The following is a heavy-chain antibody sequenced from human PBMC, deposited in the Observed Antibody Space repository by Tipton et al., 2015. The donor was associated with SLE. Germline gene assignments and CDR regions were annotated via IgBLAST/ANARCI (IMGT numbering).Heavy chain of an antibody. D-gene: IGHD3-10*01. CDR3: AREGRGSYFDS. V-gene: IGHV3-66*01. CDR2: IYSAGST. J-gene: IGHJ4*02. CDR1: GFTVSYNY. Sequence: GSLRLSCAASGFTVSYNYMAWVRQAPGKGLEWVSSIYSAGSTYYADSVKGRFVISRENSKNTLYLQVNSLRAEDTAVYYCAREGRGSYFDSWGQGTLVTVSS.